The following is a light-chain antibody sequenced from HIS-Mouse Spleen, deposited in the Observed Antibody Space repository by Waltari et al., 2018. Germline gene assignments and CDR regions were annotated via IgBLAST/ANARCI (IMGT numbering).Light chain of an antibody. V-gene: IGLV2-11*01. CDR3: CSYAGSYTFV. CDR1: SSHVGCYNY. Sequence: QSALTQPRSVSGSPGQSVTISCTGTSSHVGCYNYVSWYQQHPGKAHNLMIYDVSKRPSGVPDRFSGSKSGNTASLTISGLQAEDEADYYCCSYAGSYTFVFGGGTKLTVL. CDR2: DVS. J-gene: IGLJ2*01.